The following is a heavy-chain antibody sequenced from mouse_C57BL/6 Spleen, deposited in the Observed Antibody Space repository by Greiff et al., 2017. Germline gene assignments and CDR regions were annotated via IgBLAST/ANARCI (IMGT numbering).Heavy chain of an antibody. CDR3: ARPGWDWYFDV. CDR2: ISSGSSTI. V-gene: IGHV5-17*01. J-gene: IGHJ1*03. Sequence: EVMLVESGGGLVKPGGSLKLSCAASGFTFSDYGMHWVRQAPEKGLAWVAYISSGSSTIYYADTVKGRFTISRDNAKNTLFLQMTSLRSEDTAMYYCARPGWDWYFDVWGTGTTVTVSS. CDR1: GFTFSDYG. D-gene: IGHD3-1*01.